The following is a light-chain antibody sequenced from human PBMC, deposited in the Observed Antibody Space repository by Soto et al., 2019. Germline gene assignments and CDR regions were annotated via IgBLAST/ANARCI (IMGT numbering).Light chain of an antibody. Sequence: EIVMTQSPATLSVSPGERATLSCRASQSVNSNLAWYQQKPGLGPRLLIYGASTRAAGVPARFSGSGSGTEFTLTISSLQSEDFAVYYCQQYNNWPSYTFGQGTKLEIK. J-gene: IGKJ2*01. CDR2: GAS. V-gene: IGKV3-15*01. CDR1: QSVNSN. CDR3: QQYNNWPSYT.